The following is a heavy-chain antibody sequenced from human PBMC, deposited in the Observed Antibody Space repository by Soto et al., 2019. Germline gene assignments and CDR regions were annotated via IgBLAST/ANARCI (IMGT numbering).Heavy chain of an antibody. CDR1: GFTFSSYG. CDR2: ISYDGSNK. J-gene: IGHJ4*02. Sequence: PGGSLRLSCAASGFTFSSYGMHWVRQAPGKRLEWVAVISYDGSNKYYADSVKGRFTISRDNSKNTLYLQMNSLRAEDTAVYYCVKGSNPGYSSSWYELNFDYWGQGTLVTVSS. CDR3: VKGSNPGYSSSWYELNFDY. V-gene: IGHV3-30*18. D-gene: IGHD6-13*01.